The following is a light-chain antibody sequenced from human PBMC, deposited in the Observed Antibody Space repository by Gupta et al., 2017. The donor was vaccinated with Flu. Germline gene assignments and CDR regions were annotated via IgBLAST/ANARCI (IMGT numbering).Light chain of an antibody. CDR1: QCRLYSDGNTY. V-gene: IGKV2D-29*02. J-gene: IGKJ1*01. CDR3: RQREDRPRA. Sequence: VTPGKPASISCSASQCRLYSDGNTYLYWYRQKAGQSPQRLIYQDSYRASGVPERFSGRGSGTDFTLKISRVEAEDVGVYYCRQREDRPRAFGQGTKVEIK. CDR2: QDS.